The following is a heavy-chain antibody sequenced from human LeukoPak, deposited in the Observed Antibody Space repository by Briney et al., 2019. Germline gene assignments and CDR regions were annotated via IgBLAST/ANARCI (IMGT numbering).Heavy chain of an antibody. CDR1: GGSISSYY. CDR2: INHSGST. J-gene: IGHJ4*02. Sequence: PSETLSLTCTVSGGSISSYYWSWIRQPPGKGLEWIGEINHSGSTNYNPSLKSRVTISVDTSKNQFSLKLYSVTAADTAVYYCARGLSGGSESYYTDYWGQGTLVTVSS. D-gene: IGHD3-10*01. CDR3: ARGLSGGSESYYTDY. V-gene: IGHV4-34*01.